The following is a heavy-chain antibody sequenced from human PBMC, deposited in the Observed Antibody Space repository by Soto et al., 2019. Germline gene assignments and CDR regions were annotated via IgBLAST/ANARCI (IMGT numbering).Heavy chain of an antibody. Sequence: SETLSLTCTVTGGTLSGYYWTWIRQSAGGGLEWIGRIYSSGSTNYNPSLKSRVTISLDTSMSHFSLRLRSVSAADTAVYYCARGQRFSDWFDPWGQGTLVTVYS. J-gene: IGHJ5*02. CDR1: GGTLSGYY. CDR3: ARGQRFSDWFDP. V-gene: IGHV4-4*07. CDR2: IYSSGST. D-gene: IGHD3-3*01.